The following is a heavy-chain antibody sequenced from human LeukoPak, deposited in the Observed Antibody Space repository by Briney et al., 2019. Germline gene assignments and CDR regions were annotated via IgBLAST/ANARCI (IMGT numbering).Heavy chain of an antibody. Sequence: GGSLRLSCATSGFTFSSYWMSWVRQAPGKGLEWVTNIKRDESEKYYVDSVKGRFTVSRDNAKNSLYLQMNSLRAEDTAVYYYARGSNSYPYCYDYWGQGTLVTVSS. CDR3: ARGSNSYPYCYDY. J-gene: IGHJ4*02. V-gene: IGHV3-7*04. CDR1: GFTFSSYW. D-gene: IGHD2-2*01. CDR2: IKRDESEK.